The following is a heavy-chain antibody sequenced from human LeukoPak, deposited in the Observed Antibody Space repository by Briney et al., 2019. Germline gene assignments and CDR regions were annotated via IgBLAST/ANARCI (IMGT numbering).Heavy chain of an antibody. V-gene: IGHV3-23*01. CDR1: GFTFSSYS. J-gene: IGHJ5*02. Sequence: GGSLRLSCAASGFTFSSYSMNWVRQAPGKGLEWVSAISGGSDNTYYAESVKGRFTISRDISKSTVYLQMNSLRVEDTAVYYCAKDAVRGRFDPWGQGTMVTVSS. CDR2: ISGGSDNT. D-gene: IGHD3-10*01. CDR3: AKDAVRGRFDP.